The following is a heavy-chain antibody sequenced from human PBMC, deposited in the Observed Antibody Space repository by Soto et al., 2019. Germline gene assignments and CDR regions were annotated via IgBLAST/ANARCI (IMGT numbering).Heavy chain of an antibody. V-gene: IGHV4-59*01. D-gene: IGHD7-27*01. CDR3: ARLGASRTLV. Sequence: SESLSLTSNHSGCAIITCSWSGMRQPPWKGLEWIGYVYYTGDTNYNPSLKSRVTISVDPSKSQFSLKLNSVTAADTAVYFCARLGASRTLVWGQGTMVTVSS. J-gene: IGHJ3*01. CDR1: GCAIITCS. CDR2: VYYTGDT.